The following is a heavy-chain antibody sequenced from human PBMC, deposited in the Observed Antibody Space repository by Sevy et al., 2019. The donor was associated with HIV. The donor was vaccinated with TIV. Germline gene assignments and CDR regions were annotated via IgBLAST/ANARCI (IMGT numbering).Heavy chain of an antibody. CDR2: IKSKTDGGTT. CDR1: GFTFSNAW. Sequence: GGSLRLSCAASGFTFSNAWMSWVRQAPGKGLEWVGRIKSKTDGGTTDYASPVKGRFTNSRDDSKNTLYLQMNSLKTEDTAVYYCTTAGHYDSRGYYYDWYFDLWGRGTLVTVSS. J-gene: IGHJ2*01. D-gene: IGHD3-22*01. CDR3: TTAGHYDSRGYYYDWYFDL. V-gene: IGHV3-15*01.